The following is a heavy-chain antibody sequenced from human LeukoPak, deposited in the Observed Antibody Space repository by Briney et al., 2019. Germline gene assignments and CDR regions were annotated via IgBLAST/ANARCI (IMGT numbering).Heavy chain of an antibody. CDR1: GDSISSYY. CDR3: ARDRCSSTSCRSAAFDI. V-gene: IGHV4-59*01. CDR2: IYYSGST. Sequence: SETLSLTCTVSGDSISSYYWSWIRQPPGKGLEWIGYIYYSGSTNYNPSLKSRVTISVDTSKNQFSLKLSSVTAADTAVYYCARDRCSSTSCRSAAFDIWGQGTMVTVSS. J-gene: IGHJ3*02. D-gene: IGHD2-2*01.